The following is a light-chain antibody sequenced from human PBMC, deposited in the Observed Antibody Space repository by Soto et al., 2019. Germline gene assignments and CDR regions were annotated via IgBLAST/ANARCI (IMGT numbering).Light chain of an antibody. Sequence: EIVLAHSPGTLSLSPWEIATLSCRASQSVSNNLAWYQQKPGQAPRLLIYGASTRATGIPARFSGSGSGTEFTLSISSLQSEDFAVYYCQQYNNWPPWTFGQGTKVDI. V-gene: IGKV3-15*01. CDR3: QQYNNWPPWT. J-gene: IGKJ1*01. CDR2: GAS. CDR1: QSVSNN.